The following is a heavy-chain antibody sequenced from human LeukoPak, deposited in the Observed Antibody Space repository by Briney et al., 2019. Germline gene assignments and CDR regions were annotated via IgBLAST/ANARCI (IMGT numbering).Heavy chain of an antibody. Sequence: PSETLSLTCTVSGGSITSGSYYWGWIRQYPGKGLEWIGNIYYSGSTYYNPSLKSRVTISVDTSKNQFSLRLSSVTAADTAVYYCAGYAVEYSGTYFDSWGQGSLVTVSS. CDR2: IYYSGST. V-gene: IGHV4-39*01. D-gene: IGHD1-26*01. J-gene: IGHJ4*02. CDR3: AGYAVEYSGTYFDS. CDR1: GGSITSGSYY.